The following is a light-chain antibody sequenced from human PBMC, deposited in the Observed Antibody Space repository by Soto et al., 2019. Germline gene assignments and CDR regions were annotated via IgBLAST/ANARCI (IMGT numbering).Light chain of an antibody. J-gene: IGKJ4*01. CDR2: GAS. V-gene: IGKV3-20*01. Sequence: EIVLTQSPGTLSLSPGERATLSCRASQTVNNNYVAWYQQKPGQAPRLLIYGASGRATGIPDRFSGSGSGTEFPLTISRLEPEDFAVYYCQQHGTSITFGGGTKVE. CDR3: QQHGTSIT. CDR1: QTVNNNY.